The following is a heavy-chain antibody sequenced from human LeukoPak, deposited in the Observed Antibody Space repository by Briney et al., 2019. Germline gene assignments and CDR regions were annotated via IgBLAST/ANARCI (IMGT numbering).Heavy chain of an antibody. CDR3: ASSSTSPYYYMDV. V-gene: IGHV4-59*08. D-gene: IGHD2-2*01. Sequence: SETLSLTCTVSGGSISSYYWSWIRQPPGKGLEWIGYIYYSGSTYYNPSLKSRVTISVDTSKNQFSLKLSSVTAADTAVYYCASSSTSPYYYMDVWGKGTTVTVSS. J-gene: IGHJ6*03. CDR2: IYYSGST. CDR1: GGSISSYY.